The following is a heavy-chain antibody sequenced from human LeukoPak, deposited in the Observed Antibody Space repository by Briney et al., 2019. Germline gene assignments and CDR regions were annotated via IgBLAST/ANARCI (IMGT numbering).Heavy chain of an antibody. CDR2: ITGSSSYT. CDR1: GFIISSYS. D-gene: IGHD1-26*01. J-gene: IGHJ3*02. V-gene: IGHV3-21*01. Sequence: GGSLRLSCAASGFIISSYSMNWVRQAPGKGLEWVSFITGSSSYTYYADSVKGRFTISRNNAKNSLYLQMNSLRVEDTAVYYCARVLSTGGVLSDAFDIWGQGTMVTVSS. CDR3: ARVLSTGGVLSDAFDI.